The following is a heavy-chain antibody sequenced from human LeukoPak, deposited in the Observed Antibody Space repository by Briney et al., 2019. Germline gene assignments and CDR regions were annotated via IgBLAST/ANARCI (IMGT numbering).Heavy chain of an antibody. CDR2: MNPNSGNA. D-gene: IGHD5-18*01. CDR1: GYTFTSYD. CDR3: ARGLLSGYIYGYLFDS. J-gene: IGHJ4*02. Sequence: ASVKVSCKASGYTFTSYDINWVRQATGQGLEWMGRMNPNSGNAGYAHRFQGRVTMTRDTSISTAYMELSNLTSEDTAVYYCARGLLSGYIYGYLFDSWGQGTLVTVSS. V-gene: IGHV1-8*01.